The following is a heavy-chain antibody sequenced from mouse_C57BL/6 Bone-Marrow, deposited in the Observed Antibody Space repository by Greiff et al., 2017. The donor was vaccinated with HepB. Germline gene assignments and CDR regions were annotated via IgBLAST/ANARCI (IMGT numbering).Heavy chain of an antibody. CDR1: GYTFTSYG. CDR3: ASGGYYLAY. Sequence: VQLQESGAELARPGASVKLSCKASGYTFTSYGISWVKQRTGQGLEWIGEIYPRSGNTYYNEKFKGKATLTADKSSSTAYMELRSLTSEDSAVYFCASGGYYLAYWGQGTLVTVSA. D-gene: IGHD2-3*01. CDR2: IYPRSGNT. J-gene: IGHJ3*01. V-gene: IGHV1-81*01.